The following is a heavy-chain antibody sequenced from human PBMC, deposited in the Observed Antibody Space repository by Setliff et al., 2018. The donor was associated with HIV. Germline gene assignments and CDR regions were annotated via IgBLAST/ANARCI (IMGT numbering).Heavy chain of an antibody. D-gene: IGHD6-19*01. J-gene: IGHJ4*02. Sequence: GGSLRLSCAASGFIFSSYSMNWVRQAPGKGLEWVSYISSSSSSIYHADSVKGRFTISRDNSKNTLYLQMNSPRVEDTALYYCARLRYSSGYFIDYWGQGTLVTVSS. CDR1: GFIFSSYS. CDR2: ISSSSSSI. CDR3: ARLRYSSGYFIDY. V-gene: IGHV3-48*01.